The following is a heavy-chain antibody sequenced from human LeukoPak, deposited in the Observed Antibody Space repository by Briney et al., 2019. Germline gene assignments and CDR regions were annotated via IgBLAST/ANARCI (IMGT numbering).Heavy chain of an antibody. CDR1: GYTFTSYD. V-gene: IGHV1-8*01. CDR2: INPTTGAT. J-gene: IGHJ4*02. Sequence: ASVKVSCKASGYTFTSYDINWVRLAPGQGLEWMGWINPTTGATDYKQTFRGRVTLTRDTSINTAYMEITDLTSEDTAVFYCARAGCDFWGQGTLVTVSS. CDR3: ARAGCDF.